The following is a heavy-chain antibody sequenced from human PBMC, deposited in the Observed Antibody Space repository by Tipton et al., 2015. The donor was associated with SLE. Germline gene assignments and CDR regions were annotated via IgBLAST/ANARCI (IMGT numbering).Heavy chain of an antibody. CDR3: ARDLRVGSSGWPDP. Sequence: LRLSCTVSGGSISSGDYYWSWIRQPPGKGLEWIGYIYYSGSTYYNPSLKSRVTISVDTSKNQFSLKLSSVTAADTAVYYCARDLRVGSSGWPDPWGQGTLVTVSS. CDR1: GGSISSGDYY. CDR2: IYYSGST. J-gene: IGHJ5*02. D-gene: IGHD6-19*01. V-gene: IGHV4-30-4*01.